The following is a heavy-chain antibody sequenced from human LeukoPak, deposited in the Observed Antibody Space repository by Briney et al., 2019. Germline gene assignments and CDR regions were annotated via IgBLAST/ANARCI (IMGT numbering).Heavy chain of an antibody. J-gene: IGHJ3*02. Sequence: PSETLSLTCTVSGGSISTYYWSWIRQPPGKGLEWIGYICYSGSTNYNPSLKSRVTISVDTSKNQFSLKLSSVTAADTAVYYCARDMTPNDAFDIWGQGTKVTVSS. CDR2: ICYSGST. CDR1: GGSISTYY. V-gene: IGHV4-59*01. CDR3: ARDMTPNDAFDI.